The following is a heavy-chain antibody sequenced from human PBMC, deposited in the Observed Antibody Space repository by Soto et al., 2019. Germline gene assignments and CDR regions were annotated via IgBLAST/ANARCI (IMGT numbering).Heavy chain of an antibody. Sequence: GSLRLSCAASGFTFSDYAMNWVRQSPGKGLEWVSSISSSGTYIYYADSLKGRFTISRDTAKNSVDLQMNSLRADDTAVYYCARVPGYSSGWSYPYYYGMDVWGQGTTVTVSS. D-gene: IGHD6-19*01. J-gene: IGHJ6*02. CDR2: ISSSGTYI. V-gene: IGHV3-21*01. CDR1: GFTFSDYA. CDR3: ARVPGYSSGWSYPYYYGMDV.